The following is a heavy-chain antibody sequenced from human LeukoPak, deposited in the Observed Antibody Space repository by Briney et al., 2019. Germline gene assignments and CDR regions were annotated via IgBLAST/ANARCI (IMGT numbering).Heavy chain of an antibody. CDR1: GFTFSSYS. J-gene: IGHJ4*02. CDR2: ISSSSSTI. V-gene: IGHV3-48*01. CDR3: ARDGLLWFGELFPYYFDY. D-gene: IGHD3-10*01. Sequence: PGGSLRLSCAASGFTFSSYSMNWVRQAPGKGLEWVSYISSSSSTIYYADSVKGRFTISGDNAKNSLYLQMNSLRAEDTAVYYCARDGLLWFGELFPYYFDYWGQGTLVTVSS.